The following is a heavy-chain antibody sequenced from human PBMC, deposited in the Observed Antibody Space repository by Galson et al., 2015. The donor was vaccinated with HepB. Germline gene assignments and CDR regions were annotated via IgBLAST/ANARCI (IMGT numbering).Heavy chain of an antibody. V-gene: IGHV1-69*04. D-gene: IGHD2-15*01. CDR2: IIPILGIA. J-gene: IGHJ4*02. CDR1: GGTFSSYA. Sequence: QSGAEVKKPGASVKASCKASGGTFSSYAISWVRQAPGQGLEWMGRIIPILGIANYAQKFQGRVTITADKSTSTAYMELSSLRSEDTAVYYCARAGYGGSWVDYWGQGTLVTVSS. CDR3: ARAGYGGSWVDY.